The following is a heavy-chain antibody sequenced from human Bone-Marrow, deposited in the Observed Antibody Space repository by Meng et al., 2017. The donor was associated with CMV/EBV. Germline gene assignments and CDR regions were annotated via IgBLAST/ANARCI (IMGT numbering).Heavy chain of an antibody. D-gene: IGHD2-2*01. CDR2: INPNSGGT. V-gene: IGHV1-2*02. J-gene: IGHJ4*02. Sequence: ASVKVSCKASGYTFTGYYMHWVRQAPEQGLEWMGWINPNSGGTNYAQKFQGRVTMTRDTSISTAYMELSRLRSDDTAVYYCARWGKYQLLEGADYWGQGTLDTVSS. CDR3: ARWGKYQLLEGADY. CDR1: GYTFTGYY.